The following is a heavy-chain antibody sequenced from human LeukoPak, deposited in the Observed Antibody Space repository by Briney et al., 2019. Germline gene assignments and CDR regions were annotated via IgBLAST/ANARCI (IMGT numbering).Heavy chain of an antibody. J-gene: IGHJ4*02. Sequence: GASVKVSCKASGYTFSSYGISWVRQAPGQGLEWMAWISAYNGKTNFARKFRGRVTMTTDTSTSTAYMELRSLRSDDTAIYYCARDRNPYHDGSGYGYCWGQGTLVTVSS. CDR2: ISAYNGKT. CDR1: GYTFSSYG. D-gene: IGHD3-22*01. V-gene: IGHV1-18*01. CDR3: ARDRNPYHDGSGYGYC.